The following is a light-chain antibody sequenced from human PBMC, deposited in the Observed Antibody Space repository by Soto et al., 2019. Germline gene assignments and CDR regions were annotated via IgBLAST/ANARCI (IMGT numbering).Light chain of an antibody. CDR1: SSNIGAGHD. CDR2: GNG. J-gene: IGLJ1*01. CDR3: QSYDSSLSGSEV. V-gene: IGLV1-40*01. Sequence: QSVLTQPPSVSGAPGQRVTISCTGSSSNIGAGHDVHWYQHLPGTTPKLLIYGNGNRPSGVPDRFSGSKSGTSASLAITGLQAEDEADYYCQSYDSSLSGSEVFGTGNKVTVL.